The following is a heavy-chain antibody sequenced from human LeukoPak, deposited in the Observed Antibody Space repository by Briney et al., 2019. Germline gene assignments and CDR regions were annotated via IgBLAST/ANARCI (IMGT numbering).Heavy chain of an antibody. D-gene: IGHD2-2*01. V-gene: IGHV3-74*01. CDR3: AKDLILVLPAAYDY. CDR1: GITFNIYW. CDR2: ITPDGTKT. Sequence: PGGSLRLSCEASGITFNIYWMHWVRQAPGKGLVWVSRITPDGTKTDYADSVKGRFTISRDNAKNTLYLQMNSLRAEDAAVYFCAKDLILVLPAAYDYWGQGTLVTVSS. J-gene: IGHJ4*02.